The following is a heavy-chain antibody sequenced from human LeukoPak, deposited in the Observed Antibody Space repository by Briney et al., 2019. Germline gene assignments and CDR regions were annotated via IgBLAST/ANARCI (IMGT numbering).Heavy chain of an antibody. D-gene: IGHD3-10*01. Sequence: ASVKVSCKVSGYTLTELSMHWVRQPPGKGLEWMGGFDPEDGETIYAQKFQGRVTMTEDTSTDTAYMELSSLRSEDTAVYYCATDFTYYYGSGSDYWGQGTLVTVSS. V-gene: IGHV1-24*01. CDR2: FDPEDGET. J-gene: IGHJ4*02. CDR3: ATDFTYYYGSGSDY. CDR1: GYTLTELS.